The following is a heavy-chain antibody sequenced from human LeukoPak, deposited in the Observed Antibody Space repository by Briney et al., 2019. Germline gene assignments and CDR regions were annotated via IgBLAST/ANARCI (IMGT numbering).Heavy chain of an antibody. V-gene: IGHV3-23*01. D-gene: IGHD6-19*01. CDR1: GFTFSSYA. Sequence: LAGGSLRLSCAASGFTFSSYAMCWVRQAPGKGLEWVSAISGSGGSTYYADSVKGRFTISRDNSKNTLYLQMNSLGAEDTAVYYCAKWSRSYSSGWYYDYGMDVWGQGTTVTVSS. CDR2: ISGSGGST. CDR3: AKWSRSYSSGWYYDYGMDV. J-gene: IGHJ6*02.